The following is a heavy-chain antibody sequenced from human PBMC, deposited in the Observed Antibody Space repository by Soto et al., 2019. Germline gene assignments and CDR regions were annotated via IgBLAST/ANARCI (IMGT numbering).Heavy chain of an antibody. CDR2: IYSTGST. Sequence: QVQLQESGPGLVKSSQTLSLTCTVSGGSISSGDYFWSWIRQPPGKGLVWIGYIYSTGSTYYNPSLKSRVTISVATSKNQFSRKLNSVTAADTAVYYCARRMPIDSYPFDYWGQGSLVTVSS. CDR1: GGSISSGDYF. J-gene: IGHJ4*02. V-gene: IGHV4-30-4*01. CDR3: ARRMPIDSYPFDY. D-gene: IGHD2-2*01.